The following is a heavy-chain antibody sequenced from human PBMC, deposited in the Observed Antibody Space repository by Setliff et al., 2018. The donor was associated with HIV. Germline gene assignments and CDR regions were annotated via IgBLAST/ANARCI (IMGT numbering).Heavy chain of an antibody. CDR3: ARLDFFDSSTYPPYDS. D-gene: IGHD3-22*01. J-gene: IGHJ4*02. CDR1: GFRFRDHW. Sequence: PGGSLRLSCSISGFRFRDHWMSWVRQAPGKGLEWVANINEDGSEDYYADSVKGRFTISRDNAKDSLFLQMNSLRAEDTAMYYCARLDFFDSSTYPPYDSWGQGTLVTVSS. CDR2: INEDGSED. V-gene: IGHV3-7*01.